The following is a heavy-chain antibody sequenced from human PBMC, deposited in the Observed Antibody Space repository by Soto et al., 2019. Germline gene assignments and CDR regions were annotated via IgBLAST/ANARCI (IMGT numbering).Heavy chain of an antibody. D-gene: IGHD3-16*01. J-gene: IGHJ4*02. V-gene: IGHV1-46*01. CDR1: GYTFTSYY. Sequence: ASVKVSCKASGYTFTSYYMHWVRQAPGQGLEWMGIINPSGGSTSYAQKFQGRVTMTRDTSTTTVYMELSSLTSDDTALYYCAREGNGGGTQRRYLDHWGQGTLVTGSS. CDR3: AREGNGGGTQRRYLDH. CDR2: INPSGGST.